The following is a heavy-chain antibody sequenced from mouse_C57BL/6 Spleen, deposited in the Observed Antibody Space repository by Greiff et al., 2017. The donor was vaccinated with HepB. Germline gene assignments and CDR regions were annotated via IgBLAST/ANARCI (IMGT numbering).Heavy chain of an antibody. Sequence: QVQLQQPGAELVKPGASVKLSCKASGYTFTSYWMRWVKQRPGQGLEWIGMIHPNSGSTNYNEKFKSKATLTVDKSSSTAYMQLSSLTSEDSAVYYCARSGAYYKCYDFDDWGKGTTLTVDS. CDR2: IHPNSGST. CDR1: GYTFTSYW. D-gene: IGHD2-12*01. J-gene: IGHJ2*01. V-gene: IGHV1-64*01. CDR3: ARSGAYYKCYDFDD.